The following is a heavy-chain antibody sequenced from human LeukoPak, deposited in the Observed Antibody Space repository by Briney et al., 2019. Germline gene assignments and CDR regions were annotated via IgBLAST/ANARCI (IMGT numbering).Heavy chain of an antibody. V-gene: IGHV3-21*01. J-gene: IGHJ5*02. CDR3: ARDYLVQGVKPWFDP. CDR1: GFTFSSYS. D-gene: IGHD3-10*01. CDR2: ISSSSSYI. Sequence: PGGSLRLSCAASGFTFSSYSMNWVRQAPGKGLEWVSSISSSSSYIYYADSVKGRFTISRDNAKNSLYLQMNSLRAEDTAVYYCARDYLVQGVKPWFDPWGQGTLVTVSS.